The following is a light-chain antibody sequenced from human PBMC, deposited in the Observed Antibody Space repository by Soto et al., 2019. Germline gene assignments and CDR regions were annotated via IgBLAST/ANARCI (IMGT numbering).Light chain of an antibody. CDR2: AAS. Sequence: IQMTQSPSSLSASVGGRVTITFLASFGIRSDLGWYQQKPGKAPRLLIFAASNLHTGVPSRFNGSGSGTDFTLTISSLQPEDFATYFCLQDFNYPWTFGRGTKVDIK. CDR3: LQDFNYPWT. J-gene: IGKJ1*01. V-gene: IGKV1-6*02. CDR1: FGIRSD.